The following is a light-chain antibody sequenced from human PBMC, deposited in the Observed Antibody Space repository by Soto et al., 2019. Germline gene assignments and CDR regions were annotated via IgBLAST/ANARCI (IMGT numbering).Light chain of an antibody. V-gene: IGKV3-15*01. J-gene: IGKJ1*01. CDR2: GAS. CDR3: QPYNNWPPWT. Sequence: EIVMTQSPATLSVSPGERATLSCRASQSVSSNLAWYQQKPGQAPRLLIYGASTRATGIPARFSGSGSGTEFTPTISSLQSEDFAVYYCQPYNNWPPWTVGQGTKVEIK. CDR1: QSVSSN.